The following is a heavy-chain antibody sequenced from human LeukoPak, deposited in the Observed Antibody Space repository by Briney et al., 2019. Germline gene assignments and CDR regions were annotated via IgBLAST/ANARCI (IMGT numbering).Heavy chain of an antibody. J-gene: IGHJ4*02. CDR3: ARGFYSSREYFDY. D-gene: IGHD4-11*01. CDR2: MYYSGTT. Sequence: SETLSLTCTVSGASVSSFYWNWIRQPPGKGLEWIGSMYYSGTTNYDPSFKSRVTISVDTSKNQFSLKLSSVTAADTAVYYCARGFYSSREYFDYWGQGTLVTVSS. CDR1: GASVSSFY. V-gene: IGHV4-59*02.